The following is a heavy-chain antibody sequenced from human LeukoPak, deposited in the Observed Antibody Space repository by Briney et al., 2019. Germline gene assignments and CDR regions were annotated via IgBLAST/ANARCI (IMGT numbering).Heavy chain of an antibody. Sequence: ASMNVSCKASGYMFSKLGINWVRQAPGQGLEWMGWISTYNGNTNYAQKLQDRVTMTTDTSTSTVYMELRSLRSDDTAVYYCAREYSDAFDIWGQGTMVTVSS. CDR1: GYMFSKLG. CDR3: AREYSDAFDI. D-gene: IGHD2-15*01. CDR2: ISTYNGNT. J-gene: IGHJ3*02. V-gene: IGHV1-18*01.